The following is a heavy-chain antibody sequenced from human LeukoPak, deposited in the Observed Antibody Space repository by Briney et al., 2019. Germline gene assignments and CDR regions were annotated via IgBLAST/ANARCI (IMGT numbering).Heavy chain of an antibody. V-gene: IGHV3-30*04. CDR1: GFTFSSYT. CDR3: ARMWKRSGGSYAFDI. D-gene: IGHD6-19*01. CDR2: ISYDGSNI. Sequence: TGGSLRLSCAASGFTFSSYTMHWVREAPGKGLEWVAVISYDGSNIYYADSVRGRFTISRDNSKNTLYLQMNSLRPEDTAVYYYARMWKRSGGSYAFDIWGQRTVVTASS. J-gene: IGHJ3*02.